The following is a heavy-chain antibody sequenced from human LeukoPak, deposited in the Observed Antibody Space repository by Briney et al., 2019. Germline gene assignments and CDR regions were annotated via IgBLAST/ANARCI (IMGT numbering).Heavy chain of an antibody. J-gene: IGHJ4*02. Sequence: GGSLRLSCAASGFTFSSYSMNRVRQAPGKGLEWVSSISSSSSYIYYADSVTGRFTISKDNAKNSLYLHMNSLRAEDTAVYYCARDAPFWSGYYEADYWGQGTLVTVSS. CDR2: ISSSSSYI. CDR3: ARDAPFWSGYYEADY. D-gene: IGHD3-3*01. V-gene: IGHV3-21*03. CDR1: GFTFSSYS.